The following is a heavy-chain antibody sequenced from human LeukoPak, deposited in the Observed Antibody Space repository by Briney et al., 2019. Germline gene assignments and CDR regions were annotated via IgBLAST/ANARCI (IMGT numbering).Heavy chain of an antibody. V-gene: IGHV3-30*02. CDR2: KRYDGSNK. CDR3: AMFERDV. J-gene: IGHJ6*04. CDR1: GFTFRIYG. D-gene: IGHD3-10*02. Sequence: GRTLRLSCAASGFTFRIYGMQWAREAPAKALEGVAFKRYDGSNKYYADSVKGRFTISRDNSQNTLYLQLNSLRAEDTALYYCAMFERDVWGKGTTVTVSS.